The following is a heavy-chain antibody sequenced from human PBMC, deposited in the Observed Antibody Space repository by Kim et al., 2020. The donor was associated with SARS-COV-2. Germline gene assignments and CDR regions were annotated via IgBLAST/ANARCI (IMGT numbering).Heavy chain of an antibody. Sequence: GGSLRLSCAASGFTFSSYAMHWVRQAPGKGLEWVAVISYDGSNKYYADSVKGRFTISRDNSKNTLYLQMNSLRAEDTAVYYCTSYCGGDCMGFDPWGQGTLVTVSS. J-gene: IGHJ5*02. CDR2: ISYDGSNK. V-gene: IGHV3-30*04. D-gene: IGHD2-21*02. CDR3: TSYCGGDCMGFDP. CDR1: GFTFSSYA.